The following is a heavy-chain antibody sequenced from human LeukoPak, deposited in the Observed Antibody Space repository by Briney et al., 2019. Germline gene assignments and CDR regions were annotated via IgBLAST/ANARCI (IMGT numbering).Heavy chain of an antibody. J-gene: IGHJ4*02. Sequence: ASVTVSCKASGYTFTSYDINWVRQATGQGLEWMGWMNPNSGNTGYAQKFQGRVTMTRNTSISTAYMELSSLRSEDTAVYYCARGWWDYYGSGSPRDYWGQGTLVTVSS. V-gene: IGHV1-8*01. CDR2: MNPNSGNT. CDR1: GYTFTSYD. D-gene: IGHD3-10*01. CDR3: ARGWWDYYGSGSPRDY.